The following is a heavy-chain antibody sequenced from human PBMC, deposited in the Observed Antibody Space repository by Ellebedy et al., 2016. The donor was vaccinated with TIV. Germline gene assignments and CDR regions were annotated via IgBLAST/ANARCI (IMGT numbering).Heavy chain of an antibody. D-gene: IGHD2-2*01. CDR1: GGSISSSNW. V-gene: IGHV4-4*02. CDR3: ARDLKRESSCSSTSCLYYYYGMDV. Sequence: SETLSLXXAVSGGSISSSNWWSWVRQPPGKGLEWIGEIYHSGSTNYNPSLKSRVTISVDTSKNQFSLKLSSVTAADTAVYYCARDLKRESSCSSTSCLYYYYGMDVWGQGTTVTVSS. CDR2: IYHSGST. J-gene: IGHJ6*02.